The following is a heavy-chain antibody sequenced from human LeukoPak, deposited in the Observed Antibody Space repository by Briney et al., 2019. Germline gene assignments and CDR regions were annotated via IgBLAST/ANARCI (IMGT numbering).Heavy chain of an antibody. D-gene: IGHD6-6*01. J-gene: IGHJ6*04. V-gene: IGHV3-23*01. CDR2: IGDSGGST. CDR1: GFTFSNHA. CDR3: AKGGASSPYTYIDV. Sequence: GGSLGLSCAASGFTFSNHAMSWVRQAPGKGLEWVSVIGDSGGSTYYADSVKGRLTISRDNSKNTLYLQMNSLRADDTAAYHCAKGGASSPYTYIDVWGKGTTVIVSS.